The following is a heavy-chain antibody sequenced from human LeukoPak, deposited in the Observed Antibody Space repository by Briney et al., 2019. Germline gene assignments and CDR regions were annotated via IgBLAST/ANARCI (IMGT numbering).Heavy chain of an antibody. CDR1: GGSFSGYY. Sequence: PSETLSLTCAVYGGSFSGYYWSWIRQPPGRGLEWIGEINHSGSTNYNPSLKSRVTISVDTSKNQFSLKLSSVTAADTAVYYCAREGKRGFGELWYFDLWGRGTLVTVSS. CDR3: AREGKRGFGELWYFDL. J-gene: IGHJ2*01. V-gene: IGHV4-34*01. D-gene: IGHD3-10*01. CDR2: INHSGST.